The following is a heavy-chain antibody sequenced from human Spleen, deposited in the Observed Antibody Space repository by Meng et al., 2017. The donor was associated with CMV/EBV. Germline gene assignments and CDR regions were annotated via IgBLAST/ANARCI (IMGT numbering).Heavy chain of an antibody. D-gene: IGHD3-9*01. V-gene: IGHV3-20*03. Sequence: AASGFILDDYGMSWVRQPPGKGPEWVSGINWNGDRTGYADSVKGRFTISKDSVKKSLYLQMNTLRVEDTALYYCARGGTFDWSYEDSWGQGTLVTVSS. J-gene: IGHJ4*02. CDR3: ARGGTFDWSYEDS. CDR2: INWNGDRT. CDR1: GFILDDYG.